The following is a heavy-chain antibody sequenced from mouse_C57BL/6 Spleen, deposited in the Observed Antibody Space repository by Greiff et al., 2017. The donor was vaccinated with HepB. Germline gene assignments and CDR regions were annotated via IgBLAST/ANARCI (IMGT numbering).Heavy chain of an antibody. Sequence: VQLKESGAELVRPGASVKLSCTASGFNIKDDYMHWVKQRPEQGLEWIGWIDPENGDTEYASKFQGKATITADTSSNTAYLQLSSLTSEDTAVYYCTTSATGTGFAYWGQGTLVTVSA. CDR3: TTSATGTGFAY. CDR1: GFNIKDDY. V-gene: IGHV14-4*01. CDR2: IDPENGDT. D-gene: IGHD4-1*01. J-gene: IGHJ3*01.